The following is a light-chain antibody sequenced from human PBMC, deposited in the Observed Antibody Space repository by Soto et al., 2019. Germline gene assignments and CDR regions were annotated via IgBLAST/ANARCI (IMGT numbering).Light chain of an antibody. V-gene: IGLV2-14*01. CDR1: SSDVGGYNY. CDR3: FSYTTSSTLV. Sequence: QSALTQPASVSGSPGQSITISCTGTSSDVGGYNYVSWYQRHPAKAPKLMIYEVSNRPSGVSHRFSGSKSGNTASLTISGLQAEDEADYYCFSYTTSSTLVSGGGTKLTVL. CDR2: EVS. J-gene: IGLJ3*02.